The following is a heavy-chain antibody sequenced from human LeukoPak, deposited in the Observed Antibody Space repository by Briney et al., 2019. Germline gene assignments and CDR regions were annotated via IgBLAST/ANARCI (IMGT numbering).Heavy chain of an antibody. Sequence: SETLSLTCTVSGGSISIYYWSRIRQPPGKGLEWIGYIYYSGSTNYNPSLKSRVTISVDTSKNQFSLKLSSVTAADTAVYYCARGRIAARLYYYYYYMDVWGKGTTVTVSS. J-gene: IGHJ6*03. D-gene: IGHD6-6*01. CDR3: ARGRIAARLYYYYYYMDV. CDR2: IYYSGST. V-gene: IGHV4-59*01. CDR1: GGSISIYY.